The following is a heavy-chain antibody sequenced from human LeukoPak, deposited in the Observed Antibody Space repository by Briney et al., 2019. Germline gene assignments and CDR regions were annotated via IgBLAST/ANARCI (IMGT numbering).Heavy chain of an antibody. J-gene: IGHJ6*02. D-gene: IGHD2-15*01. CDR2: IIPIFGTA. Sequence: SVKVSCKASGGTFSIYAISWVRQAPGQGLEWMGGIIPIFGTANYAQKFQGRVTITADESTSTAYMELSSLRSEDTAVYYCARHPLYCSGGSCYNYYYYGMDVWGQGTTVTVSS. CDR3: ARHPLYCSGGSCYNYYYYGMDV. V-gene: IGHV1-69*13. CDR1: GGTFSIYA.